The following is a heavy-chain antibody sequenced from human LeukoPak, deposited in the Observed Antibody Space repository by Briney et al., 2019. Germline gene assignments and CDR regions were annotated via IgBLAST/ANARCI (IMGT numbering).Heavy chain of an antibody. D-gene: IGHD3-3*01. V-gene: IGHV3-30-3*01. CDR2: ISYDGSNK. J-gene: IGHJ4*02. Sequence: GRSLRLSCAASGFTFSSYAMHWVRQAPGKGLEWVAVISYDGSNKYYADSVKGRFTISRDNSKNTLYLQMNSLRAEDTAVYYCARDQVEAPYYDFWSGTDGYDYWGQGTLVTVSS. CDR3: ARDQVEAPYYDFWSGTDGYDY. CDR1: GFTFSSYA.